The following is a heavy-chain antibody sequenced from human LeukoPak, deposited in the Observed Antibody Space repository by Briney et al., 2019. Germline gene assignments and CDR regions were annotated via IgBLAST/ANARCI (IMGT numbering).Heavy chain of an antibody. J-gene: IGHJ3*02. CDR1: GGTFSSYA. Sequence: ASVKVSCKASGGTFSSYAISWVRQAPGQGLEWMGGIIPIFGTANYAQKFQGRVTITTDESTSTAYMELSSLRSEDTAVYYCARTTPYCSSTSCYIDAFDIWGQGTMVTVSS. CDR3: ARTTPYCSSTSCYIDAFDI. CDR2: IIPIFGTA. V-gene: IGHV1-69*05. D-gene: IGHD2-2*02.